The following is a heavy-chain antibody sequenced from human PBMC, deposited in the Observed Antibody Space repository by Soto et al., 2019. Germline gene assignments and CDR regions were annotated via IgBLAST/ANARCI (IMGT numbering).Heavy chain of an antibody. CDR1: GGSISSYY. CDR2: IYYSGST. J-gene: IGHJ4*02. CDR3: ARDVDTAMGYFDY. D-gene: IGHD5-18*01. Sequence: PSETLSPTCTVSGGSISSYYWSWIRQPPGKGLEWIGYIYYSGSTNYNPSLKSRVTISVDTSKNQFSLKLSSVTAADTAVYYCARDVDTAMGYFDYWGQGTLVTVSS. V-gene: IGHV4-59*01.